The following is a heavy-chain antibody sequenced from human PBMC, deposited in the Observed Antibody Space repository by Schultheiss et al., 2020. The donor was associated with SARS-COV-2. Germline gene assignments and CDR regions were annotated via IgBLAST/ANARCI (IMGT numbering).Heavy chain of an antibody. J-gene: IGHJ6*03. Sequence: GGSLRLSCAASGFTFSSYAMSWVRQAPGKGLEWVGRIKSKTDGGTTDYAAPVKGRFTISRDDSKNTLYLQMNSLKTEDTAVYYCTTVKGDVHYDILTGYYYYYYMDVWGKGTTVTVSS. CDR2: IKSKTDGGTT. CDR1: GFTFSSYA. D-gene: IGHD3-9*01. V-gene: IGHV3-15*01. CDR3: TTVKGDVHYDILTGYYYYYYMDV.